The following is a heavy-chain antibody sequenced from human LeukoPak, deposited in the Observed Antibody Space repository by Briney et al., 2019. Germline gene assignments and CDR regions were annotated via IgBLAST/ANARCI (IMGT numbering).Heavy chain of an antibody. CDR2: INPNSGGT. D-gene: IGHD6-13*01. Sequence: GASVKVSCKASGYTFTGYYMHWVRQAPGQGLEWMGRINPNSGGTNYAQKFQGRVTMTRDTSISTAYMELSRLRSDDTAVYYCARVSIAAAGTISGYYYYMDVWGKGTMVTVSS. CDR3: ARVSIAAAGTISGYYYYMDV. J-gene: IGHJ6*03. V-gene: IGHV1-2*06. CDR1: GYTFTGYY.